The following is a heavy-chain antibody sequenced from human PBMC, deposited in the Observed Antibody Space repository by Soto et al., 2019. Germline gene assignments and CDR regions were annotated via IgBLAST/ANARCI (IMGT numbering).Heavy chain of an antibody. CDR2: INHSGST. J-gene: IGHJ4*02. CDR1: GGYFSGYY. V-gene: IGHV4-34*01. Sequence: SETLSVTCAAYGGYFSGYYWSWIRQPTGKGLEWIGEINHSGSTNYNPSLKSRVTISVDTSKNQFSLKLSSVTAADTAVYYCASRGYGDPTYFDYWGQGTLVTVSS. D-gene: IGHD4-17*01. CDR3: ASRGYGDPTYFDY.